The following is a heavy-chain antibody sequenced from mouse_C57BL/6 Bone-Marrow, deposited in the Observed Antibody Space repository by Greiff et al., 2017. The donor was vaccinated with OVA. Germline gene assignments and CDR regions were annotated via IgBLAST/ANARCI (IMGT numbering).Heavy chain of an antibody. CDR1: GFNIKDDY. V-gene: IGHV14-4*01. D-gene: IGHD1-1*01. Sequence: EVQLVESGAELVRPGASVKLSCTASGFNIKDDYMHWVKQRPEQGLEWIGWIDPENGDTEYASKFQGKATISADTSSSTAYLQLSSLTYEDTAVYYCTTGVLLGYWGQGTTLTVSS. CDR3: TTGVLLGY. CDR2: IDPENGDT. J-gene: IGHJ2*01.